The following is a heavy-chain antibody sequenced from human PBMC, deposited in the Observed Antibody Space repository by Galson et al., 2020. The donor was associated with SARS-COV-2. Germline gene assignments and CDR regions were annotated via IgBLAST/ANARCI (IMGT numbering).Heavy chain of an antibody. D-gene: IGHD4-17*01. Sequence: ASVKVSCKASGYTFTSYGISWVRQAPGQGLAGMGWISAYNGNTNYAQKLQGRVTMTTDTSTGTAYMELRSLRSDDTAVYYCARDGSTVTNWFDPWGQGTLVTVSS. CDR1: GYTFTSYG. V-gene: IGHV1-18*04. CDR2: ISAYNGNT. CDR3: ARDGSTVTNWFDP. J-gene: IGHJ5*02.